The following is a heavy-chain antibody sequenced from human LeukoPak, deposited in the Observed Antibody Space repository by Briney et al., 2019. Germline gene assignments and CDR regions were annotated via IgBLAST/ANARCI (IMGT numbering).Heavy chain of an antibody. Sequence: HSGGSLRLSCAASGFTLGAFAMHWVRQAPGKGLEWVSLINKDGSNTYYADSVKGRFTISRDSSKDSLYLQMNSLRTEDSALYYCATWAFYHNLDVWGQGITVIVSS. CDR3: ATWAFYHNLDV. CDR1: GFTLGAFA. CDR2: INKDGSNT. V-gene: IGHV3-43*02. D-gene: IGHD1-14*01. J-gene: IGHJ6*02.